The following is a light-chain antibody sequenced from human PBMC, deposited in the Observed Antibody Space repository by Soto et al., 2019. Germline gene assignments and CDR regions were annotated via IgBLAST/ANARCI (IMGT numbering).Light chain of an antibody. CDR1: QSISSW. Sequence: DIQMTQSPSTLSASVADRITITCRASQSISSWLAWYQQKPGKAPKLLIYKASTLVSGVPSRFSGSGSGTEFTLTVSSLQPDDFATYHCQQYSGGWTFGQGTKVEIK. CDR3: QQYSGGWT. CDR2: KAS. J-gene: IGKJ1*01. V-gene: IGKV1-5*03.